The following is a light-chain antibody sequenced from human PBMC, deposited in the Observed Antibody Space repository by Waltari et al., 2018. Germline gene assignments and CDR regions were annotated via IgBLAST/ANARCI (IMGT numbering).Light chain of an antibody. Sequence: QSVLTQPPSMSGTPGQRVTISCSGSSSNIERNTVNWYQQVPGTAPKVLTYRNNQRPSGVPDRFSGSKSGTSASLAISGLQSEDEADYHCAAWDDSLGGPVFGGGTTLTVL. V-gene: IGLV1-44*01. J-gene: IGLJ2*01. CDR3: AAWDDSLGGPV. CDR2: RNN. CDR1: SSNIERNT.